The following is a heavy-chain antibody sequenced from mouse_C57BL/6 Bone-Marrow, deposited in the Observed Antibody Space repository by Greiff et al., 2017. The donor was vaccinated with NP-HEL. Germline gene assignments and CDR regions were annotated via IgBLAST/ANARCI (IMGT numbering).Heavy chain of an antibody. CDR2: IDPSDSYT. J-gene: IGHJ4*01. V-gene: IGHV1-69*01. Sequence: VQLQQPGAELVMPGASVKLSCKASGYTFTSYWMHWVKQRPGQGLEWIGEIDPSDSYTNYNQKFKGKSTLTVDKSSSTAYMQLSSLTSEDSAVYYCARGGWLRRRGYAMDYWGQGTSVTVSS. D-gene: IGHD2-2*01. CDR3: ARGGWLRRRGYAMDY. CDR1: GYTFTSYW.